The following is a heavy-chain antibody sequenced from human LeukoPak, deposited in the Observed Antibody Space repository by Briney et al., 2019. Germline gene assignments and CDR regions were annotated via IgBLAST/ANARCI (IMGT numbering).Heavy chain of an antibody. CDR1: GGSISSGSYS. D-gene: IGHD4-17*01. V-gene: IGHV4-30-2*01. CDR2: IYHSGST. CDR3: ARGGLGEGDSTLTFDY. J-gene: IGHJ4*02. Sequence: PSETLSLTCTVSGGSISSGSYSWSWIRQPPGKGLEWIGYIYHSGSTYYNPSLKSRVTISVDRSKNQFSLKLSSVTAADTAVYYCARGGLGEGDSTLTFDYWGQGTLVTVSS.